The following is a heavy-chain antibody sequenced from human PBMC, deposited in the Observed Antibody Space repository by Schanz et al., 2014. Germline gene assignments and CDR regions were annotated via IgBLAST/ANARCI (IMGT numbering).Heavy chain of an antibody. CDR1: GYRFIGYY. J-gene: IGHJ6*02. CDR3: ARENTAVAGMPRVMDV. Sequence: QVRLVQSGAEVKKPGSSVKVSCKASGYRFIGYYVHWVRQAPGQGLEWMGRVSPYSGDTNYAQMFQGRVTMTTDTSISTAYMELSRLTSDDTAVFFCARENTAVAGMPRVMDVWGQGTLVTVSS. D-gene: IGHD6-19*01. CDR2: VSPYSGDT. V-gene: IGHV1-2*06.